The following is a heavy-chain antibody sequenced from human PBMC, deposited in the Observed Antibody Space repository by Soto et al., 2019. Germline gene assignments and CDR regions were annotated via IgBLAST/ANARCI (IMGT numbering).Heavy chain of an antibody. CDR3: AREIVVVPTATSSTCTDFDY. V-gene: IGHV4-59*12. Sequence: SETLSLTCTVSGGSISSYYWSWIRQPPGKGQEWIGYIYYSGSTNYNPSLKSRVTISVDTSKNQFSLKLSSVTAADTAVYYCAREIVVVPTATSSTCTDFDYWDEGTLVTVYS. D-gene: IGHD2-2*01. CDR1: GGSISSYY. J-gene: IGHJ4*02. CDR2: IYYSGST.